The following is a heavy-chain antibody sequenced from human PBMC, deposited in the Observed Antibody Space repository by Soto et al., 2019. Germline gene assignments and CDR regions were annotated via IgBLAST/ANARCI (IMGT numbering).Heavy chain of an antibody. V-gene: IGHV1-2*02. CDR3: ARDYGGATLDYFDY. J-gene: IGHJ4*02. D-gene: IGHD1-26*01. CDR2: INPNSGGT. Sequence: QEQLVQSGAEVKKPGASVKVSCKSSGYTFIGYYMHWARQAPGQELEWMGWINPNSGGTNYAQKFEGRDTMTRDRSMRTGYLDLSRQRPDGHAVYYCARDYGGATLDYFDYWGPGTLVNASS. CDR1: GYTFIGYY.